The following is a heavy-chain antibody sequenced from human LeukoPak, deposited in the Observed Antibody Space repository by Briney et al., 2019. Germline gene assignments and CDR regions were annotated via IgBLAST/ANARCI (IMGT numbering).Heavy chain of an antibody. CDR2: ISYRGST. V-gene: IGHV4-39*01. CDR3: ARQNSGARLNV. D-gene: IGHD6-25*01. CDR1: GDSMSSSSYY. Sequence: SETLSLTCTVSGDSMSSSSYYWGWIRQPPGKGLEWTGSISYRGSTYYNPSLKSRLTISVDTSKNQFSLQLSSVTAADTAVYFCARQNSGARLNVWGQGTTVTVSS. J-gene: IGHJ6*02.